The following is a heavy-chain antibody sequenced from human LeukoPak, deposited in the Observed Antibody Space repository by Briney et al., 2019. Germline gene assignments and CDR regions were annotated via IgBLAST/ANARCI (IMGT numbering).Heavy chain of an antibody. CDR3: ARGHCSSTSCPEFDY. D-gene: IGHD2-2*01. CDR1: GGSFSGYY. Sequence: PSETLSLTCAVYGGSFSGYYWSWIRQPPGKGLEWLGEINHSGSTNYNPSLKSRVTISVDTSKNQFSLKLSSVTAADTAVYYCARGHCSSTSCPEFDYWGQGTLVTVSS. V-gene: IGHV4-34*01. J-gene: IGHJ4*02. CDR2: INHSGST.